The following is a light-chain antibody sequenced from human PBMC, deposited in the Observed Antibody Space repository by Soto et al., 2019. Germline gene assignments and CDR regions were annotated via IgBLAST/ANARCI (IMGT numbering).Light chain of an antibody. CDR1: SSDVGSYNY. CDR3: CSYAGSYTLYV. J-gene: IGLJ1*01. CDR2: DVN. Sequence: QSALTQPRSVSGSPGQSVTIPCTGTSSDVGSYNYVSWYQQHPGKAPKLMIYDVNKRPSGVPDRFSGSKSGNTASLTISGLQAEDEADYYCCSYAGSYTLYVFGIGTKVTVL. V-gene: IGLV2-11*01.